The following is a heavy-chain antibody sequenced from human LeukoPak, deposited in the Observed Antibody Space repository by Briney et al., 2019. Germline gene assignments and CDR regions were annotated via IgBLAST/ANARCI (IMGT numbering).Heavy chain of an antibody. CDR3: ATQGTLTPHNAFDV. CDR1: GYDFANFW. Sequence: ESLRISCRASGYDFANFWIGWVRQMPGKGLDWMVIIYPGDSDTRYSPSFQGQVTISADKSISTAYLQWTSLKASDTAMYYCATQGTLTPHNAFDVWGQGTMVTVSS. D-gene: IGHD2-15*01. J-gene: IGHJ3*01. V-gene: IGHV5-51*01. CDR2: IYPGDSDT.